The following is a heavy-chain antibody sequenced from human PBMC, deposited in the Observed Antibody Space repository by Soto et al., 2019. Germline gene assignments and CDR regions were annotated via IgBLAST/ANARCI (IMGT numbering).Heavy chain of an antibody. J-gene: IGHJ4*02. V-gene: IGHV1-2*02. Sequence: ASVKVSCKTSGYTFSAYYMHWVRQAPGRGLEWMGWINPKSGGTLYAQKFQGRVTMTRDTSISTAYMELSRLRSDDTAVYYCARGGTFAYDTSGYSVYWGQGTLVTVSS. CDR2: INPKSGGT. CDR3: ARGGTFAYDTSGYSVY. D-gene: IGHD3-22*01. CDR1: GYTFSAYY.